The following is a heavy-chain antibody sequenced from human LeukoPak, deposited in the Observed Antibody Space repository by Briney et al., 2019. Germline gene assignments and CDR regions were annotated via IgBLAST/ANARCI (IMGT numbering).Heavy chain of an antibody. CDR2: IHSNGGT. D-gene: IGHD3-10*01. CDR3: ARHVSGIYGSRGDFDY. CDR1: GGSISNFY. Sequence: PSETLSLTCSVSGGSISNFYWSWIRKPPGKGLEWIGYIHSNGGTNYNPSLKSRVTMSVDTSKNQFSLKLNSVTAADTAVYYCARHVSGIYGSRGDFDYWGPGTLVTVSS. J-gene: IGHJ4*02. V-gene: IGHV4-59*08.